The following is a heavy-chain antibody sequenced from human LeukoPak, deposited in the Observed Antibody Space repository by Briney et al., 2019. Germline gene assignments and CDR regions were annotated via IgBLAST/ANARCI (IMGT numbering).Heavy chain of an antibody. V-gene: IGHV3-30-3*01. CDR2: ISYGGSNK. CDR3: ARDPLLHCSGGSCYSGFAFDI. Sequence: GGSLRLSCAASGFTFSSYAMHWVRQAPGKGLEWVAVISYGGSNKYYADSVKGRFTISRDNSKNTLYLQMNSLRAEDTAVYYCARDPLLHCSGGSCYSGFAFDIWGQGTMVTVSS. D-gene: IGHD2-15*01. J-gene: IGHJ3*02. CDR1: GFTFSSYA.